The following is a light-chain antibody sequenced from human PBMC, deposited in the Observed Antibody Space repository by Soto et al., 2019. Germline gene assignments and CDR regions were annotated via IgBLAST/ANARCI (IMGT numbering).Light chain of an antibody. Sequence: EIVLTQSPGTLSLSPGERATLSCRASQSVSNSYLAWYQQKPGQPPRLLIYGASSRATGIPDRFSGSGSGTDYTLTISRLEPEDFAVYYCKQYGSSPTFGQGPRWIS. V-gene: IGKV3-20*01. CDR1: QSVSNSY. J-gene: IGKJ1*01. CDR3: KQYGSSPT. CDR2: GAS.